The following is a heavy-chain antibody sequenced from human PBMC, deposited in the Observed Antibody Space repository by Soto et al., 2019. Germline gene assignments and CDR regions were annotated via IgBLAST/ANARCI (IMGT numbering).Heavy chain of an antibody. J-gene: IGHJ4*02. Sequence: QVQLVQSGAEVKKPGASVKVSCKASGYTFTSYGISWVRQAPGQGLEWMGWISAYNGNTNHAQKLPGRVTMTTNTATSTAHMELRSLRSDDTAVYSCAREAAAGTLDYWGQGTLVTVSS. V-gene: IGHV1-18*01. CDR3: AREAAAGTLDY. D-gene: IGHD6-13*01. CDR2: ISAYNGNT. CDR1: GYTFTSYG.